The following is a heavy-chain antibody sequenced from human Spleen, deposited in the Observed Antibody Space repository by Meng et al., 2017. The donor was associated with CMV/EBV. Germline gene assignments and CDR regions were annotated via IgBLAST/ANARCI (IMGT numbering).Heavy chain of an antibody. CDR1: GGSVSSGNYH. CDR2: TVYGGSL. D-gene: IGHD2/OR15-2a*01. Sequence: TVSGGSVSSGNYHRKWIRQPPGKGLEWIGQTVYGGSLKYNPSLESRLSISIDTSKNQFSLNLNSVTAADTAVYYCAGLIVGNGGRGHWGQGTLVTVSS. J-gene: IGHJ4*02. V-gene: IGHV4-61*01. CDR3: AGLIVGNGGRGH.